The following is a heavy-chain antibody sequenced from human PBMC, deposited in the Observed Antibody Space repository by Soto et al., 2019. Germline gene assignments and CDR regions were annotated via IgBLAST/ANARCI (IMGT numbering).Heavy chain of an antibody. J-gene: IGHJ6*02. CDR1: GFTFSSDW. V-gene: IGHV3-74*01. CDR3: ARERTSKGGMDI. Sequence: EVQLVESGAGLVQPGGSLRLSSAASGFTFSSDWMNWVRKSPGKGLEWVSRIISGGTRATYADFVKGRFTITRDNAKNTLYLQMHSLTTDDTAVYYCARERTSKGGMDIWGQGTTVTVSS. CDR2: IISGGTRA.